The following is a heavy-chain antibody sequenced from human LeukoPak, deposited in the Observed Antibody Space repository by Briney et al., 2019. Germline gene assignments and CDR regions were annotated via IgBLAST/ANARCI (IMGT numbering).Heavy chain of an antibody. CDR3: AKRSCSGTTCYPLDY. Sequence: GGALRLSCAASGLTFSVAGMHWVRQAPGKGLEWVSAITGNGGSTYYADSVKGRFTISRDNSKSTLYVQMNRLRAEDTAIYYCAKRSCSGTTCYPLDYWGQGTLVTVSS. CDR1: GLTFSVAG. CDR2: ITGNGGST. V-gene: IGHV3-23*01. D-gene: IGHD6-19*01. J-gene: IGHJ4*02.